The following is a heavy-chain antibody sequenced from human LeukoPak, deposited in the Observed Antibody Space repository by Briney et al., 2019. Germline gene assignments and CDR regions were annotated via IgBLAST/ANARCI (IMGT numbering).Heavy chain of an antibody. D-gene: IGHD3-22*01. CDR3: ASSTYYYDSSGFYYVDY. Sequence: GASLQISCKGSGYSFTSYWISWVRQVPGKGVEWMGRIDPSDSYTNYSQSFQGHVTISADKSISTAYLQWSSLKASDTAMYYCASSTYYYDSSGFYYVDYWGQGTLVTVSS. V-gene: IGHV5-10-1*01. J-gene: IGHJ4*02. CDR2: IDPSDSYT. CDR1: GYSFTSYW.